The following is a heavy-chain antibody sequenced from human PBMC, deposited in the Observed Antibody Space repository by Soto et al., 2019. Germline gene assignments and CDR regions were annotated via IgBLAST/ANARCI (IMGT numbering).Heavy chain of an antibody. J-gene: IGHJ6*02. CDR2: ISAYNGNT. CDR3: ARGSTVWGYYGMDV. V-gene: IGHV1-18*01. D-gene: IGHD4-17*01. CDR1: GYTFTSYG. Sequence: ASLKVSCKASGYTFTSYGISWVRQAPGQGLEWMGWISAYNGNTNYAQKLQGRVTMTTDTSTSTAYMELRSLRSDDTAVYYCARGSTVWGYYGMDVWGQGTTVTVSS.